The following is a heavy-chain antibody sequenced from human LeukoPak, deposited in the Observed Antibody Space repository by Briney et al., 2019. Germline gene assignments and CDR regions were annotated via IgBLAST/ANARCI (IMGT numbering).Heavy chain of an antibody. Sequence: PSETLSLTCTVSGGSISSYYWNWIRQPAGKGLEWIGRIYTSGSTNYNPSLKSRVTMSVDTSKNQFSLKLSSVTAADTAVYYCARGTYYYGSGGYPFDYWGQGTLVTVSS. V-gene: IGHV4-4*07. CDR1: GGSISSYY. CDR2: IYTSGST. D-gene: IGHD3-10*01. J-gene: IGHJ4*02. CDR3: ARGTYYYGSGGYPFDY.